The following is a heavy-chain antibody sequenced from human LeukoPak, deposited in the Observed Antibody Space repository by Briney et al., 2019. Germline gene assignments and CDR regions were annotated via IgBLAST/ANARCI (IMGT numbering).Heavy chain of an antibody. J-gene: IGHJ6*03. D-gene: IGHD6-19*01. V-gene: IGHV4-4*09. CDR3: ARSIAVTEYYYMDV. CDR1: GGSITSYY. CDR2: IYASGST. Sequence: SETLSLPCAVSGGSITSYYWNWIRQPPGKGLEWIGYIYASGSTSYNPSLKSRVTISVDRSRNQFSLRLSSVAAADTAVYFCARSIAVTEYYYMDVWGKGTTVTVSS.